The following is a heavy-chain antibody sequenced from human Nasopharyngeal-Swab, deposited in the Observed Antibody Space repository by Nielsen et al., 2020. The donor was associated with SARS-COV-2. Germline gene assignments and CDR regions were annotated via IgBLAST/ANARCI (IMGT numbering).Heavy chain of an antibody. Sequence: SLKVSCKGPGYSFTSYWTGWVSQMPGKGLEWMGIIYPGDSDTSYSPSFQGQVTISADKSISTAYLPWSSLKASDTAMYYCARAVAGTYYYYGMDVWGQGTTVTVSS. D-gene: IGHD6-19*01. CDR2: IYPGDSDT. V-gene: IGHV5-51*01. CDR3: ARAVAGTYYYYGMDV. J-gene: IGHJ6*02. CDR1: GYSFTSYW.